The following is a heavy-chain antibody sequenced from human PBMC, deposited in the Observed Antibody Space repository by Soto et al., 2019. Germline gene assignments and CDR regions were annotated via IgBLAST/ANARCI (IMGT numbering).Heavy chain of an antibody. V-gene: IGHV4-59*08. Sequence: QVQLQESGPGLVKPSETLSLTCTVSGGSISSYYWSWIPQPPGKGLEWLGYIYYSGSTNYNPSLMSRVTISVDTSKNQFSLKLSSVTAADTAVYYCARAIAAAGFDYWGQGTLVIVSS. D-gene: IGHD6-13*01. J-gene: IGHJ4*02. CDR2: IYYSGST. CDR1: GGSISSYY. CDR3: ARAIAAAGFDY.